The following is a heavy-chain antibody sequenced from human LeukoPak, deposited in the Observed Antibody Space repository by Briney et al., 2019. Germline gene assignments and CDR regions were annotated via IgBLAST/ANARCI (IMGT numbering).Heavy chain of an antibody. CDR2: IYWDDDK. D-gene: IGHD3-16*01. CDR1: GFSLSTSGVG. V-gene: IGHV2-5*02. CDR3: AHTSLSYYYYGMDV. J-gene: IGHJ6*02. Sequence: SGPTLVNPTQTLTLTCTFSGFSLSTSGVGVGWIRQPPGKALEWLALIYWDDDKRYSPSLKSRLTITKDTSRSQVVLSMTNMDPVDTATFYCAHTSLSYYYYGMDVWGQGTTVTVSS.